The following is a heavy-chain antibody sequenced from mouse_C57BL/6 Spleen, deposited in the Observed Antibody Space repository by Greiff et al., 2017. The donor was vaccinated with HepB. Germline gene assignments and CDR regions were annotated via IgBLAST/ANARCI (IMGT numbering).Heavy chain of an antibody. CDR3: ARDMGYDGGFDY. V-gene: IGHV5-16*01. Sequence: EVHLVESEGGLVQPGSSMKLSCTASGFTFSDYYMAWVRQVPEKGLEWVANINYDGSSTYYLDSLKSRFIISRDNAKNILYLQMSSLKSEDTATYYCARDMGYDGGFDYWGQGTTLTVSS. J-gene: IGHJ2*01. CDR1: GFTFSDYY. CDR2: INYDGSST. D-gene: IGHD2-2*01.